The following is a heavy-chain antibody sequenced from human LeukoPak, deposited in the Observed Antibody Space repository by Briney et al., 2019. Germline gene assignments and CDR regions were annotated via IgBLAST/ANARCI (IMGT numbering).Heavy chain of an antibody. CDR3: ARSVGAARDPYYYYYMDV. Sequence: PSETLSLTCTVSGGSISSSSFYWGWIRQPPGRGLEWIGSIYYSGSTYYNPSLKSRVTMSVDTSKNQFSLKLSSVTAADTAVYYCARSVGAARDPYYYYYMDVWGKGTTVTVSS. V-gene: IGHV4-39*01. J-gene: IGHJ6*03. D-gene: IGHD6-6*01. CDR2: IYYSGST. CDR1: GGSISSSSFY.